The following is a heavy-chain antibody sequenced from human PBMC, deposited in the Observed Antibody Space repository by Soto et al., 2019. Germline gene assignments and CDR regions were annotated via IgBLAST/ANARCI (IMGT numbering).Heavy chain of an antibody. CDR3: ARVRPTDILTGPYDY. J-gene: IGHJ4*02. Sequence: GASVKVSCKASGGTFSSYAISWVRQAPGQGLEWMGGIIPIFGTANYAQKFQGRVTITADESTSTAYMELSSLRSEDTAVYYCARVRPTDILTGPYDYWGQGTLVTVSS. D-gene: IGHD3-9*01. V-gene: IGHV1-69*13. CDR2: IIPIFGTA. CDR1: GGTFSSYA.